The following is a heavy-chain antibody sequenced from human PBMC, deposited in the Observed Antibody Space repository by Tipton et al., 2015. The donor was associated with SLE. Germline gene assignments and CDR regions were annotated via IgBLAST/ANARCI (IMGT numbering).Heavy chain of an antibody. CDR1: GFRFDDYA. Sequence: SLRLSCAASGFRFDDYALHWVRQVPGKGLEWVSGVNWNSESTGYADSVQGRFTISRDNAKNLLFLQMNSLRAEDTAVYYCARARVNYGDYYGMDLWGQGTTVTVSS. V-gene: IGHV3-9*01. J-gene: IGHJ6*02. D-gene: IGHD4-17*01. CDR2: VNWNSEST. CDR3: ARARVNYGDYYGMDL.